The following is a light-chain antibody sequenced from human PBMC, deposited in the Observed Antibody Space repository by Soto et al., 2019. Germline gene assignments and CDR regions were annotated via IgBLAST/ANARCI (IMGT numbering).Light chain of an antibody. CDR3: QHFGDSPVT. CDR1: QSVSSSY. Sequence: EIVLTQSPGTLSLSPGERATLSCRASQSVSSSYLAWYQQKPGQAPRLLIYGASSRATGIPDRFSGGGSGTDFTLTISRLEPEDFAVYYCQHFGDSPVTFGQGTRLEIK. J-gene: IGKJ5*01. CDR2: GAS. V-gene: IGKV3-20*01.